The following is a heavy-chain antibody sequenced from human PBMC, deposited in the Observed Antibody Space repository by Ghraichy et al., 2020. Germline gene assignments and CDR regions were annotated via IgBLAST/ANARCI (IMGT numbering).Heavy chain of an antibody. CDR2: ITTGGGYM. J-gene: IGHJ3*02. CDR3: AREGVYQWSDGFDT. Sequence: GGSLRLSCAASGFTFSNYPMNWVRQAPGKGLEWVSSITTGGGYMYYADSVKGRFTISRDNAKNSLYLQMNSLRAEDTAVYHCAREGVYQWSDGFDTWGQGTMVTVS. V-gene: IGHV3-21*01. D-gene: IGHD6-19*01. CDR1: GFTFSNYP.